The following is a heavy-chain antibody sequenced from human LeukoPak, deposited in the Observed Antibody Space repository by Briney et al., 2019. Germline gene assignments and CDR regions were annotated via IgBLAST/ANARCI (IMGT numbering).Heavy chain of an antibody. Sequence: GGSLRLSCAASGFTFSSYWMSWVRQAPGKGLEWVSYISSSGSTTYYADSVKGRFTISRDNAKNSLYLQMNSLRAEDTAVYYCARVRSYYYYGMDVWGQGTTVTVSS. CDR1: GFTFSSYW. J-gene: IGHJ6*02. V-gene: IGHV3-48*04. CDR3: ARVRSYYYYGMDV. D-gene: IGHD5-24*01. CDR2: ISSSGSTT.